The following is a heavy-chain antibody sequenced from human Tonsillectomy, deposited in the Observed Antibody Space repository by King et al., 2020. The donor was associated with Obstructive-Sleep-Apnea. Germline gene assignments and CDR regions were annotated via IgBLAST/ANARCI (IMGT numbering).Heavy chain of an antibody. J-gene: IGHJ4*02. Sequence: QLVQSGGGLVKPGGSLRLSCAASGFTFSDAWMTWVRQTPGKGLEWVGRIKSKTDGGTTDYAAPVQGRFNISRDDSKNTLFLQMNSLKTEDTAVYYCTTAGGGPTRKYWGQGPLVTVPS. CDR2: IKSKTDGGTT. V-gene: IGHV3-15*01. CDR1: GFTFSDAW. CDR3: TTAGGGPTRKY. D-gene: IGHD2-15*01.